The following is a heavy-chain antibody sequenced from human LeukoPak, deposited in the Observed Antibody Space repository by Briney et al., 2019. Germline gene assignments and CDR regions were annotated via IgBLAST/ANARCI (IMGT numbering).Heavy chain of an antibody. Sequence: SETLSLTCAVYGGSFSGYYWSWIRQPPGKGLEWIGEINHSGSTNYNPSLKSRVTISVDTSKNQFSLKLSSVTAADTAVYYCARLGYYGSGSYYNNDYWGQGTLATVSS. CDR1: GGSFSGYY. V-gene: IGHV4-34*01. D-gene: IGHD3-10*01. CDR3: ARLGYYGSGSYYNNDY. CDR2: INHSGST. J-gene: IGHJ4*02.